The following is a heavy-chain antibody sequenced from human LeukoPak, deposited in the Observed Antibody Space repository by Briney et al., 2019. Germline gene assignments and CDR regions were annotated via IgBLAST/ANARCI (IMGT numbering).Heavy chain of an antibody. CDR1: GYSISSGYY. V-gene: IGHV4-38-2*02. Sequence: PSETLSLTCTVSGYSISSGYYWGWIRQPPGKGLEWIGSIYHSGRTFYNPSLKSRVTISVDTSKNQFSLKLTSVTAADTAVYYCARHQTVAGREGHFDYWGQGTLVTVSS. J-gene: IGHJ4*02. D-gene: IGHD6-19*01. CDR2: IYHSGRT. CDR3: ARHQTVAGREGHFDY.